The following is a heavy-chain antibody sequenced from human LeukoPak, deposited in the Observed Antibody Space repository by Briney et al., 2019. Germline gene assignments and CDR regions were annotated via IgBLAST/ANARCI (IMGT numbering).Heavy chain of an antibody. V-gene: IGHV1-69*13. J-gene: IGHJ3*02. CDR2: IIPIFGTA. CDR3: ARATYYYDSSGYYDAFDI. D-gene: IGHD3-22*01. Sequence: ASVKVSCKASGGTFSSYATSWVRQAPGQGLEWMGGIIPIFGTANYAQKFQGRVTITADESTSTAYMELSSLRSEDTAVYYCARATYYYDSSGYYDAFDIWGQGTMVTVSS. CDR1: GGTFSSYA.